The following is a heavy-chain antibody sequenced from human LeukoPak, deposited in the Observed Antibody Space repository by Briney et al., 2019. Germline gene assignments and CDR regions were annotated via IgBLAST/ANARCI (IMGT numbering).Heavy chain of an antibody. CDR3: AREVTTWYYFDY. CDR2: IYYSGST. Sequence: SETLSLTCTVSGGSVSSGSYYWSWIRQPPGKGLEWIGYIYYSGSTNYNPSLKSRVTISVDTSKNQFSLKQSSVTAADTAVYYCAREVTTWYYFDYWGQGTLVTVSS. CDR1: GGSVSSGSYY. D-gene: IGHD4-17*01. J-gene: IGHJ4*02. V-gene: IGHV4-61*01.